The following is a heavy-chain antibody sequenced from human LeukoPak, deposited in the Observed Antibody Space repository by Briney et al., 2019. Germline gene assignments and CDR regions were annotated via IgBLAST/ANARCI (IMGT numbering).Heavy chain of an antibody. CDR3: ARGYQLPPDY. V-gene: IGHV4-59*06. J-gene: IGHJ4*02. CDR2: IYYSGST. CDR1: GGSISSYY. Sequence: PSETLSLTCTVSGGSISSYYWSWIRQPAGKGLEWIGYIYYSGSTYYNPSLKSRVTISVDTSKNQFSLKLSSVTAADTAVYYCARGYQLPPDYWGQGTLVTVSS. D-gene: IGHD2-2*01.